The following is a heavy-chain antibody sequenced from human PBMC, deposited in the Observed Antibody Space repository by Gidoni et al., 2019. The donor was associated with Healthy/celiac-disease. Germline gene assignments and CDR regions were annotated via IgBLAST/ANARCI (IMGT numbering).Heavy chain of an antibody. D-gene: IGHD2-2*01. J-gene: IGHJ4*02. CDR3: ARIGYCSSTSCSNFDY. CDR2: ISSSSSYI. Sequence: PGKGLEWVSSISSSSSYIYYEDSVKGRFTISRDNAKNSLYLQMNSLRAEDTAVYYCARIGYCSSTSCSNFDYWGQGTLVTVSS. V-gene: IGHV3-21*01.